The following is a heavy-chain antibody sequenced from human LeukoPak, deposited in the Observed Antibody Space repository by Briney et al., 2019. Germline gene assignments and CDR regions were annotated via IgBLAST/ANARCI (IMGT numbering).Heavy chain of an antibody. Sequence: ASVKVSCKASGYTFSTYHIHWVRQAPGQWLEWMGIINPSGGNTNYAQKFQGRATMTTDTSTTTIYMELSSLRSDDMAVYYCARADSADYYDSGGSIDYWGQGTLVTVSS. J-gene: IGHJ4*02. CDR3: ARADSADYYDSGGSIDY. CDR1: GYTFSTYH. D-gene: IGHD3-22*01. V-gene: IGHV1-46*01. CDR2: INPSGGNT.